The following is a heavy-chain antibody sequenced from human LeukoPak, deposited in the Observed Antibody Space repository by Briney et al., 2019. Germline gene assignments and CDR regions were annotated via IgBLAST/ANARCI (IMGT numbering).Heavy chain of an antibody. V-gene: IGHV4-59*08. CDR3: ARLTEGW. D-gene: IGHD2-15*01. CDR1: GGSIGSYY. Sequence: SETLSLTCIVSGGSIGSYYWSWVRQTPGKGLEWIGYVYYTGRTNYNPSLKGRVTIFVDTSKNQFSLKLSFVTAADTAVYYCARLTEGWWGQGALVTVSS. J-gene: IGHJ4*02. CDR2: VYYTGRT.